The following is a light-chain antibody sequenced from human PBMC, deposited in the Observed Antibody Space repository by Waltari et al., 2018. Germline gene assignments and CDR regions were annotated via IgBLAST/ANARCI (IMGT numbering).Light chain of an antibody. CDR1: QSLGNS. CDR2: AAS. Sequence: EIVMTQSPATLSVSPGERAALSCRASQSLGNSLAWYQQKPGQAPRLLIYAASTRATGIPARFSGSGSGTEFTLTISSMQSEDFAVYYCQQYDNWHPYTFGQGTKLEI. V-gene: IGKV3D-15*01. CDR3: QQYDNWHPYT. J-gene: IGKJ2*01.